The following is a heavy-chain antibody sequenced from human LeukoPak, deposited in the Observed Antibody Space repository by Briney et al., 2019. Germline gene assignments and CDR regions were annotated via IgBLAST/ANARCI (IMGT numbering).Heavy chain of an antibody. Sequence: ASVKVSCKTSEYTFTDYYIHWVRQAPGQGLEWMGWIVPNSGGTNYAQKFQGRVTMTRDTSISTAYMELSRLRYDDTAVYYCATLGGTSFDYWGQGALVTVSS. V-gene: IGHV1-2*02. D-gene: IGHD1-1*01. CDR2: IVPNSGGT. J-gene: IGHJ4*02. CDR3: ATLGGTSFDY. CDR1: EYTFTDYY.